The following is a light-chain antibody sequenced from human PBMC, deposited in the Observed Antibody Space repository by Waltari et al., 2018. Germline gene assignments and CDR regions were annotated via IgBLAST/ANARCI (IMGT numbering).Light chain of an antibody. CDR1: ESISSSY. CDR2: GAS. Sequence: EIVLTQSPGTLSLSPGERATLSCRASESISSSYLAWYQQKPGLAPRLLVYGASSRAAGIPDRFSGSGSGTDFTLNISRVEPEDFAVYYCQQYGSSPLVTFGPGTKVDIK. V-gene: IGKV3-20*01. CDR3: QQYGSSPLVT. J-gene: IGKJ3*01.